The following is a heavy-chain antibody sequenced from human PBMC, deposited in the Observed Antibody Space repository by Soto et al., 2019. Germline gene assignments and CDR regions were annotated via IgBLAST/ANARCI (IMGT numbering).Heavy chain of an antibody. CDR3: ASEYSSSPNTDYYYYGMDV. CDR1: GYTFTSYA. D-gene: IGHD6-6*01. V-gene: IGHV7-4-1*01. CDR2: INTNTGNP. J-gene: IGHJ6*02. Sequence: ASVKVSCKASGYTFTSYAMNWVRQAPGQGLEWMGWINTNTGNPTYAQGFTGRFVFSLDTSVSTAYLQICSLKAEDTAVYYCASEYSSSPNTDYYYYGMDVWGQGTTVTVSS.